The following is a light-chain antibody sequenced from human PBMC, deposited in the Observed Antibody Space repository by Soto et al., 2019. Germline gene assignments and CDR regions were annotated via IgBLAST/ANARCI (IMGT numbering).Light chain of an antibody. V-gene: IGKV3-20*01. CDR3: QQFDSSPRT. CDR2: DAS. CDR1: QSVSSNY. J-gene: IGKJ1*01. Sequence: EIVLTQSPGTLSLSPGERATLSCRASQSVSSNYLAWYQQKPGQAPRVLIYDASSRVAGIPDRFSGSGSGTDFTLTISRLEPEDFAIYYCQQFDSSPRTFGQGTKV.